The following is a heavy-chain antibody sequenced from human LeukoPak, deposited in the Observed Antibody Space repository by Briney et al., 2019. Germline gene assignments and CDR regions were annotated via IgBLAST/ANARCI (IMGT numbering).Heavy chain of an antibody. Sequence: GGSLRLSCAASGFTFSRSAVHWARQAPGKGLEWVAVISHDGSNTDYTLSVQGRFTISRDNSKITLYLQMNSLRAEDTAVYYCAKEMKPWMHFDYWGQGTLVTVSS. D-gene: IGHD5-12*01. CDR1: GFTFSRSA. CDR3: AKEMKPWMHFDY. CDR2: ISHDGSNT. J-gene: IGHJ4*02. V-gene: IGHV3-30*18.